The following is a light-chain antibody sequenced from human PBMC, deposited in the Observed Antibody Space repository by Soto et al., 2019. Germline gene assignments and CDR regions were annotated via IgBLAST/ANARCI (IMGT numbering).Light chain of an antibody. J-gene: IGLJ2*01. CDR1: SSDVGSYNR. Sequence: QSALTQPPSVSGSPGQSVTISCTGTSSDVGSYNRVSWYQQPPGTPPKLMIYEVNNRPSGVPDRFSGSKSGNTASLTISGLQAEDEADYYCSSYTSSTTLVFGGGTKVTVL. V-gene: IGLV2-18*02. CDR2: EVN. CDR3: SSYTSSTTLV.